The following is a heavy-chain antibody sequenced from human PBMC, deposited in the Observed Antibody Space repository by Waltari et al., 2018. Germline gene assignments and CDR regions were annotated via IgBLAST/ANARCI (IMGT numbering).Heavy chain of an antibody. J-gene: IGHJ4*02. Sequence: QVQLVQSGAEVKKPGASVQVSCKASGYTFTGSYMHWVRQAPGQGLEWMGRINPNSGGTNYAQKFQGRVTMTRDTSISTAYMELSRLRSDDTAVYYCARAVLYSSGWYYFDYWGQGTLVTVSS. CDR3: ARAVLYSSGWYYFDY. CDR2: INPNSGGT. D-gene: IGHD6-19*01. CDR1: GYTFTGSY. V-gene: IGHV1-2*06.